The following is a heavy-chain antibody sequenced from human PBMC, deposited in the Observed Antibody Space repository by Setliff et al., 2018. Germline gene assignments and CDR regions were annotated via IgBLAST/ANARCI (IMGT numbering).Heavy chain of an antibody. V-gene: IGHV1-2*06. CDR2: INPSSGAT. J-gene: IGHJ3*02. Sequence: GASVKVSCKASGYTFTGYYMYWVRQAPGQGLEWMGRINPSSGATIYAQKFQGRVTMTSDTSISTAYMELGRLRSDDTAVYFCARDGGGDSDAFDIWGQGTMGTVS. CDR3: ARDGGGDSDAFDI. CDR1: GYTFTGYY. D-gene: IGHD3-16*01.